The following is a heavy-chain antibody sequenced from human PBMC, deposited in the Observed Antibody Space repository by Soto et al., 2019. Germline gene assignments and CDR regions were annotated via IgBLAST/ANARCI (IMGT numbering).Heavy chain of an antibody. J-gene: IGHJ4*02. CDR2: ISSSSSYI. V-gene: IGHV3-21*01. CDR1: GFTFSSYS. D-gene: IGHD3-22*01. Sequence: GSLRLSFAASGFTFSSYSMNWVRQAPGKGLEWVSSISSSSSYIYYADSVKGRFTISRDNAKNSLYLQMNSLRAEDTAVYYCARVPTPMVDYDSSGYYPSYVDYWGQGTLVTVSS. CDR3: ARVPTPMVDYDSSGYYPSYVDY.